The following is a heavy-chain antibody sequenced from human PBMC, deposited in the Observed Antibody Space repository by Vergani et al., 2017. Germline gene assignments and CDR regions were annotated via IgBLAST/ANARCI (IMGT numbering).Heavy chain of an antibody. J-gene: IGHJ4*02. CDR3: ARAYQLLYFDY. Sequence: EVQLVESGGGLVKPGGSLRLSCAASGFTFISYSMNWVRKAPGKGLEWVSSISSSSSYIYYADSVKGRFTISRDNAKNSLYLQMNSLRAEDTAVYYCARAYQLLYFDYWGQGTLVTVSS. CDR1: GFTFISYS. CDR2: ISSSSSYI. V-gene: IGHV3-21*01. D-gene: IGHD2-2*01.